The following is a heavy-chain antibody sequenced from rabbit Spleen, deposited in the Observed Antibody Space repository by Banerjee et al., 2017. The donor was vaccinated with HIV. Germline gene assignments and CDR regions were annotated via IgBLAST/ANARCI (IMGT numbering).Heavy chain of an antibody. CDR2: INAATGKP. Sequence: QEQLVESGGGLVQPTGSLTLTRKASGFSFGGRDVMCWVRQAPGKGLEWIACINAATGKPVYATWAKGRFTISRTSSTAVTLRMTSLTAADRAAYFCAKDLVGVIGWNFYLWGPGTLVTVS. V-gene: IGHV1S45*01. CDR3: AKDLVGVIGWNFYL. CDR1: GFSFGGRDV. J-gene: IGHJ4*01. D-gene: IGHD5-1*01.